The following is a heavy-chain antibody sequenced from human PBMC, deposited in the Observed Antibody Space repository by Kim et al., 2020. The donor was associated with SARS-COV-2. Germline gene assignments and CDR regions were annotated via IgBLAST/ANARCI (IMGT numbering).Heavy chain of an antibody. CDR2: IKQDGSEK. CDR1: GFTFSSYW. J-gene: IGHJ5*02. Sequence: GGSLRLSCAASGFTFSSYWMSWVRQAPGKGLEWVANIKQDGSEKYYVDSVKGRFTISRDNAKNSLYLQMNSLRAEDTAVYYCARVGYSSGWSDGWFDPWGQGTLVTVSS. D-gene: IGHD6-19*01. V-gene: IGHV3-7*01. CDR3: ARVGYSSGWSDGWFDP.